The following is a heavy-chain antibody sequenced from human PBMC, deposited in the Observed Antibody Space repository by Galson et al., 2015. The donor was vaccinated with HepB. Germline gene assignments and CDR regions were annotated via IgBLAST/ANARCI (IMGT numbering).Heavy chain of an antibody. D-gene: IGHD4-23*01. Sequence: LRLSCAASGFTFSSYAMHWVRQAPGKGLEWVAVISYDGSNKYYADSVKGRFTTSRDNSKNTLYLQMNSLRAEDTAVYYCARRDYGGNSVDYWGQGTLVTVSS. CDR3: ARRDYGGNSVDY. CDR1: GFTFSSYA. CDR2: ISYDGSNK. J-gene: IGHJ4*02. V-gene: IGHV3-30*04.